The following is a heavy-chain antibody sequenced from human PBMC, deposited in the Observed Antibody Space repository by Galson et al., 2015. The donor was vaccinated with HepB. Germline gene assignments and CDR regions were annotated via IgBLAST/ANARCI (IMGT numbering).Heavy chain of an antibody. V-gene: IGHV3-7*03. Sequence: SLRLSCAASGFTFSSYWMSWVRQAPGKGLEWVANIKQDGSEKYYVDSVKGRFTISRDNAKNSLYLQMNSLRAEDTAVYYCAAGIWFADAFDIWGQGTMVTVSS. CDR2: IKQDGSEK. CDR3: AAGIWFADAFDI. J-gene: IGHJ3*02. D-gene: IGHD3-10*01. CDR1: GFTFSSYW.